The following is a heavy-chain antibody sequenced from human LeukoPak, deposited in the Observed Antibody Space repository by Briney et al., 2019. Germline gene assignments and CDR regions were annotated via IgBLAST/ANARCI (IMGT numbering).Heavy chain of an antibody. D-gene: IGHD3-9*01. Sequence: KSSETLSLTCTVSGGSISSSSYYWGWIRQPPGKGLEWIGSIYYSGSTYYNPSLKSRAIISVDRTKNQFDLKLSSVTAADTALYYCARVQRDPYYDVLTGLINFVPAAFDIWGQGTMVIVSS. CDR1: GGSISSSSYY. CDR2: IYYSGST. CDR3: ARVQRDPYYDVLTGLINFVPAAFDI. J-gene: IGHJ3*02. V-gene: IGHV4-39*06.